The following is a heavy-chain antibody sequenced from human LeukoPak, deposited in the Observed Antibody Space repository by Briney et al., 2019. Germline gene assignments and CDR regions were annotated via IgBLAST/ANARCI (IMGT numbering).Heavy chain of an antibody. CDR1: GGTFSRYA. V-gene: IGHV1-69*05. D-gene: IGHD6-19*01. J-gene: IGHJ5*02. CDR3: AREDTYSSGWYGWFDP. CDR2: IIPIFGTA. Sequence: SVKVSCKASGGTFSRYAISWVRQAPGHGLEWMGGIIPIFGTANYAQKFQGRVTITTDESTSTAYMELSSLRSEDTAVYYCAREDTYSSGWYGWFDPWGQGTLVTVSS.